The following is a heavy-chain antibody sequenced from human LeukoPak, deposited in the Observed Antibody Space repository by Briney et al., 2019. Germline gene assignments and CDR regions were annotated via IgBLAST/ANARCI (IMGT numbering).Heavy chain of an antibody. D-gene: IGHD2-2*02. CDR1: GYTFTSYG. Sequence: ASVKVSCKASGYTFTSYGISWVRQAPGQGLEWMGWISAYNGNTNYAQKLQGRVTMTTDTSTSTAYMELSSLRSEDTAVYYCARVAAEVVGVPGPIGFGWLRRDYYYMDVWGKGTTVTVSS. J-gene: IGHJ6*03. CDR3: ARVAAEVVGVPGPIGFGWLRRDYYYMDV. V-gene: IGHV1-18*01. CDR2: ISAYNGNT.